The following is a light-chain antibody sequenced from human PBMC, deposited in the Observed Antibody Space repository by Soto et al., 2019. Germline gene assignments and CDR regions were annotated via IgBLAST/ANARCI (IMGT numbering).Light chain of an antibody. CDR2: AAS. V-gene: IGKV3-20*01. J-gene: IGKJ4*01. CDR1: QTVRNNY. CDR3: QQFASPLT. Sequence: EIVLTQSPGTLSLFPGERATLSCRASQTVRNNYLAWYQQKPGQAPRLLIYAASSRATGIPDRFSGSGSGTDFTLTISRLEPEDFAEYYCQQFASPLTFGGGTKVEIK.